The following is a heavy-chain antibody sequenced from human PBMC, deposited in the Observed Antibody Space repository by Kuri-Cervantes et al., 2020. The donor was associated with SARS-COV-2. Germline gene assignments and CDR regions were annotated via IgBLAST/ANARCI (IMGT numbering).Heavy chain of an antibody. Sequence: GESLKISCKGSGYSFTSYWISWVRQMPGKGLEWMGRIDPSDSYTNYSPSFQGHVTISADKSINTAYLQWSSLKASDTAMYYCASTVAVWSGYYDYWGQGTLVTVSS. CDR1: GYSFTSYW. V-gene: IGHV5-10-1*01. D-gene: IGHD3-3*01. CDR3: ASTVAVWSGYYDY. J-gene: IGHJ4*02. CDR2: IDPSDSYT.